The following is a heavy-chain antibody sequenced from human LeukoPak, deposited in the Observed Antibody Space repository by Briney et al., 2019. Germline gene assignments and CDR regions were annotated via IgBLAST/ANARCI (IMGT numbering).Heavy chain of an antibody. J-gene: IGHJ5*02. D-gene: IGHD2-2*01. CDR3: PRHIVPRGVVVPGHWFGP. V-gene: IGHV4-38-2*01. CDR2: IYHSGST. Sequence: PSETLSLTCAVSGYSISSGYYWGWIRQPPGKGLEWIGSIYHSGSTYYNPPLKSRVTISVDTSKNQFSLKLSSVTAADTAVYYCPRHIVPRGVVVPGHWFGPLGPGNLVHVS. CDR1: GYSISSGYY.